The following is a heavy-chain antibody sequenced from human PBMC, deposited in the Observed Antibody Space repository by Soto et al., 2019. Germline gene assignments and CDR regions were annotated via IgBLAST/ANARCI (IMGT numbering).Heavy chain of an antibody. CDR2: TYYRSKWYN. Sequence: SQTLSLTCAISGDSVSSNSAAWNWIRQSPSRGLEWLGRTYYRSKWYNDYAVSVKSRITINPDTSKNQFSLQLNSVTPEDTAVYCCGIERSSGTAMVWYYFGMDVWGKGITVTVSS. J-gene: IGHJ6*04. V-gene: IGHV6-1*01. CDR3: GIERSSGTAMVWYYFGMDV. CDR1: GDSVSSNSAA. D-gene: IGHD5-18*01.